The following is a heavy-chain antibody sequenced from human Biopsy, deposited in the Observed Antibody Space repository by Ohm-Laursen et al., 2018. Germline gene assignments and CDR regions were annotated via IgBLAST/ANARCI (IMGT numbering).Heavy chain of an antibody. V-gene: IGHV4-59*11. CDR3: ARGSNEYGGLYFPH. CDR2: ISHTGYT. CDR1: GGSFTGHY. Sequence: SQTLSLTCTVSGGSFTGHYWTWIRQPPAKGLEWIGHISHTGYTSYKSSLKSRVTISLDTSRKHFSLRLTSLAAADTAVYYCARGSNEYGGLYFPHWGQGTLVTVSS. J-gene: IGHJ1*01. D-gene: IGHD4-23*01.